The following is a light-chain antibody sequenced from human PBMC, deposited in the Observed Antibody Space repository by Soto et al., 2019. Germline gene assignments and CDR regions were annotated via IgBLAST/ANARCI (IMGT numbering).Light chain of an antibody. CDR1: QSISSW. V-gene: IGKV1-5*03. CDR3: QQYNSYWT. J-gene: IGKJ1*01. CDR2: KAS. Sequence: DIQRTQSPSTLSASVGDRVTITCRASQSISSWLAWYQQKPGKAPKLLIYKASSLESGVPSRFSGSGSGTEFPLTISSLQPDDFATYYCQQYNSYWTFGQGTKVDIK.